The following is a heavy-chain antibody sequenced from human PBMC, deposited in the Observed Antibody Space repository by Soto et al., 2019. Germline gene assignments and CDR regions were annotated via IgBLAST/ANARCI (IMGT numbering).Heavy chain of an antibody. CDR3: ARGEEGPTYYYYYYGMDV. CDR2: INHSGST. Sequence: PSETLSLTCGVYGGSFSGYYCSWIRQPPGKGLEWIGEINHSGSTNYNPSLKSRVTISVDTSKNQFSLKLSSVTAADTAVYYCARGEEGPTYYYYYYGMDVWGQGTTVTVS. J-gene: IGHJ6*02. CDR1: GGSFSGYY. V-gene: IGHV4-34*01.